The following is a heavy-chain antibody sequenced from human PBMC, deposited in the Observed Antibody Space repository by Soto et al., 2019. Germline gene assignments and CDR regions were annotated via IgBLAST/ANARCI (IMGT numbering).Heavy chain of an antibody. Sequence: EVQLMESGGGLVQPGGSRKLSCEASGFTFSNYNTNWVRQAPGKGLEWLAYISTTRTTIYYADSVKGRFTIARDNVKSSLYLYMNSLRDEDTAVYYCARDRVGLDYWGQGTLVTVSS. CDR2: ISTTRTTI. CDR3: ARDRVGLDY. CDR1: GFTFSNYN. D-gene: IGHD3-16*01. V-gene: IGHV3-48*02. J-gene: IGHJ4*02.